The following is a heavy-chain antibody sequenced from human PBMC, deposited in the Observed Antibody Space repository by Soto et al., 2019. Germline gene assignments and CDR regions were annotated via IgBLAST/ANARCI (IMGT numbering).Heavy chain of an antibody. CDR3: PDGGDDY. CDR1: GDSISRSRYY. J-gene: IGHJ4*02. CDR2: VYYDGST. Sequence: QLQLQESGPGLVKPSETLSLTCTVSGDSISRSRYYWDWIRQPPGKGLEWIGSVYYDGSTYYKPSLKSRVTISLDTSKNQFSLTLNSVTVADTAVYYCPDGGDDYWGQGTLVTVSS. V-gene: IGHV4-39*01. D-gene: IGHD4-17*01.